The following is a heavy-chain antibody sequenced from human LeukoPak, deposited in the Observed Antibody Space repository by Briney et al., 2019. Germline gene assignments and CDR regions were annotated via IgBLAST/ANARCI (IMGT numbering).Heavy chain of an antibody. CDR2: IYYSGST. CDR3: ARGPYGDYGDY. CDR1: GGSISSGGYY. J-gene: IGHJ4*02. V-gene: IGHV4-31*03. Sequence: PSQTLSLTCTVSGGSISSGGYYWSWIRHHPGEGLEWIGYIYYSGSTYYNPSRKSRVTISVDTSKNQFSLKLSSVTAADTAVYYCARGPYGDYGDYWGQGTLVTVSS. D-gene: IGHD4-17*01.